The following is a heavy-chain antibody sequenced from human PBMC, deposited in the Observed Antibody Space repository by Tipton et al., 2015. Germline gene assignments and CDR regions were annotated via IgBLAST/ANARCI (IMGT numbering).Heavy chain of an antibody. V-gene: IGHV4-31*03. J-gene: IGHJ4*02. CDR2: IYFSGST. D-gene: IGHD4-17*01. CDR3: ARIPKRDGDSFDL. Sequence: TLSLTCTVSGASIGSGGTYWSWIRQFPGKGLEWIGHIYFSGSTLYSPSLKSRLTISKDTSKNQLFLKLTSVTAADTAIYYCARIPKRDGDSFDLWGRGTLVTVSS. CDR1: GASIGSGGTY.